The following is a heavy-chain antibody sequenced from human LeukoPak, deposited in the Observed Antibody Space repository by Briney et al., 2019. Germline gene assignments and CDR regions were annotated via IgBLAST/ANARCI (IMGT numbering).Heavy chain of an antibody. CDR1: GFIFTNYA. CDR3: ARSYSIYDY. D-gene: IGHD6-13*01. CDR2: ISSSGSTI. J-gene: IGHJ4*02. V-gene: IGHV3-11*04. Sequence: TGGSLRLSCAASGFIFTNYAMSWVRQAPGKGLEWVSYISSSGSTIYYADSVKGRFTISRDNAKNSLYLQMNSLRAEDTAVYYCARSYSIYDYWGQGTLVTVSS.